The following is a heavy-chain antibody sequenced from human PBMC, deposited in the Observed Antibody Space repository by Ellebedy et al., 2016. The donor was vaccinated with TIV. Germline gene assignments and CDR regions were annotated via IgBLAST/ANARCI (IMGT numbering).Heavy chain of an antibody. D-gene: IGHD6-19*01. J-gene: IGHJ4*02. V-gene: IGHV1-2*04. CDR1: GYTFTGYY. CDR2: INPNSGGT. Sequence: ASVKVSXXASGYTFTGYYIHWVRQAPGQGLEWMGWINPNSGGTNYTQKFQGWVTMTRETSISTAYMELRRLRSDDTAVYYCVTFRDSSGWHEDNWGQGTLVTVSS. CDR3: VTFRDSSGWHEDN.